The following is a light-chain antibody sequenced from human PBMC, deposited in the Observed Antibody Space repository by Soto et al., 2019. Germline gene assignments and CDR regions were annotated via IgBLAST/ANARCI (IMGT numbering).Light chain of an antibody. Sequence: QSALTQPASVSGSIGQSITISCTGTSSDVGGFDYVSWYQHQPGKAPKLIIYDVTSRPSGVSSHFSGSKSGNTASLTISGLLAEDEADYHCCSYTSSNTYFFGTGTKVTVL. V-gene: IGLV2-14*03. CDR3: CSYTSSNTYF. CDR1: SSDVGGFDY. J-gene: IGLJ1*01. CDR2: DVT.